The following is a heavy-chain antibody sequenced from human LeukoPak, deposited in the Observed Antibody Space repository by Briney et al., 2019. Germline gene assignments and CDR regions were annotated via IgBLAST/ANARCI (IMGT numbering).Heavy chain of an antibody. J-gene: IGHJ5*02. CDR3: ATTLDWFDP. Sequence: SETLSLTCTVSGGSISSGSYYLSWIRQPAGKGLEWIGRIYTSGSTNYNPSLKSRVTISVDTSKNQFSLKLSSVTAADTAVYYCATTLDWFDPWGQGTLVTVSS. CDR1: GGSISSGSYY. CDR2: IYTSGST. V-gene: IGHV4-61*02. D-gene: IGHD1-1*01.